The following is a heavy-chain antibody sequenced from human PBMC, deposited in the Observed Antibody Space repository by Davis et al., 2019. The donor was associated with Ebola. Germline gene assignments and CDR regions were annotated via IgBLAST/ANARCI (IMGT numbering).Heavy chain of an antibody. J-gene: IGHJ4*02. Sequence: PGGSLRLSCVASGFTFSSYWMSWVRQAPGKGLEWVANIKEDGSAKYYVDSVKGRFTISRDNAKNSLYLQMNSLRAEDTAVYYCARSVAAAGDFWGQGTLVTVSS. CDR1: GFTFSSYW. CDR2: IKEDGSAK. CDR3: ARSVAAAGDF. D-gene: IGHD6-13*01. V-gene: IGHV3-7*01.